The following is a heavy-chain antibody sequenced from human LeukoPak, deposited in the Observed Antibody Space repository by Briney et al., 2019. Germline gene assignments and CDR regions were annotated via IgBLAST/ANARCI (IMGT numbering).Heavy chain of an antibody. CDR3: ARNATVTTLKRAYNWFDP. CDR2: IYYSGST. CDR1: GGSISSSSYY. Sequence: SETLSLTCTVSGGSISSSSYYWGWIRQPPGAGLEWIGRIYYSGSTHYNPSLKSRVSISVDTSKNQFSLKLSSVTAADTAVYYCARNATVTTLKRAYNWFDPWGQGTLVTVSS. J-gene: IGHJ5*02. V-gene: IGHV4-39*01. D-gene: IGHD4-17*01.